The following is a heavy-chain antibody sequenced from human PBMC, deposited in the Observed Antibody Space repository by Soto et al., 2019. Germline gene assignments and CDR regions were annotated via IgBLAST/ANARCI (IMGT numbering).Heavy chain of an antibody. D-gene: IGHD3-10*01. J-gene: IGHJ4*02. CDR1: GGSISGYY. Sequence: LSLTCTVSGGSISGYYWTWIRQPPGKGMEWVGSLFYGGTTDYNPSLKSRLTMSLDTSKNHFSLKLRSVTAADTAVYYCARHRGPAPVYWGQGTLVTVSS. CDR2: LFYGGTT. CDR3: ARHRGPAPVY. V-gene: IGHV4-39*01.